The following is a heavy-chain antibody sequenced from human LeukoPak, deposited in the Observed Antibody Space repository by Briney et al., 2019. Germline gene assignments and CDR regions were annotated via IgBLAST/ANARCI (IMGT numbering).Heavy chain of an antibody. V-gene: IGHV3-30*14. J-gene: IGHJ6*03. CDR3: ARGRSGSSPVLDYYMDV. CDR2: ISDNGSLK. Sequence: GGSLRLSCAASGFNFNYYPVHWVRQAPGKGLVWVAFISDNGSLKYYADSVKGRFTISRDNSKNTLYLQMNSLRGDDTAVYYCARGRSGSSPVLDYYMDVWGKGTTVTVSS. CDR1: GFNFNYYP. D-gene: IGHD6-19*01.